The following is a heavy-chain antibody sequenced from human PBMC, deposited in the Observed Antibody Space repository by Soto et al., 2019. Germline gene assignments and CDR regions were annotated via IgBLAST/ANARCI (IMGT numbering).Heavy chain of an antibody. CDR3: ALYGCQGRGDIGHY. D-gene: IGHD3-16*02. Sequence: SETLSLTCTVSGDSVNSENSYWNWIRQAPGKGPEWIGYIYYNGGTNYNPSLKSRATILLDTSTNQFSLTLTSVTAADTAVYYSALYGCQGRGDIGHYWARGILVTVSS. J-gene: IGHJ4*01. V-gene: IGHV4-61*01. CDR2: IYYNGGT. CDR1: GDSVNSENSY.